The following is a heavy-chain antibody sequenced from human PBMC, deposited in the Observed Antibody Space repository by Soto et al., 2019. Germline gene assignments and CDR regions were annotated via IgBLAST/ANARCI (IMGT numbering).Heavy chain of an antibody. V-gene: IGHV1-69*01. CDR3: ARDRGSSGWSHPYYFDY. J-gene: IGHJ4*02. CDR2: IIPIFGTA. Sequence: QVQLVQSGAEVKKPGSSVKVSCKASRGTFSSYAISWVRQAPGQGLEWMGGIIPIFGTANYAQKFQGRVTITADESTSTAYMELSSLRSEDTAVYYCARDRGSSGWSHPYYFDYWGQGTLVTVSS. CDR1: RGTFSSYA. D-gene: IGHD6-19*01.